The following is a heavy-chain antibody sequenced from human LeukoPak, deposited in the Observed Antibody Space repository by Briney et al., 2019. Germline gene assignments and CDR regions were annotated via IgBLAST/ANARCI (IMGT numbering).Heavy chain of an antibody. CDR2: IYYSGST. CDR3: ARGLDYYDSSGYFL. D-gene: IGHD3-22*01. V-gene: IGHV4-59*01. Sequence: SETLSLTCTVSGGSISSYYWSWIRQPPGKGLEWIGYIYYSGSTNYNPSLKSRVTISVDTSKNQFSLKLSSVTAADTAVYYCARGLDYYDSSGYFLWGQGTLVTVSS. J-gene: IGHJ4*02. CDR1: GGSISSYY.